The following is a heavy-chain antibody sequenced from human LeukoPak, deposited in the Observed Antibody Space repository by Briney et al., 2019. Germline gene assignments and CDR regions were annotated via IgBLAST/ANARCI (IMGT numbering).Heavy chain of an antibody. Sequence: ASVRVSFTASGYTFTVYGISWGRQAPGQGGGWMGWISAYNGNTNYAQKLQGRVTITTDTSTSTAYMELRSLRSDDTAVYYCARDRGVYSGSKFDYWGQGTLVTVSS. CDR1: GYTFTVYG. CDR3: ARDRGVYSGSKFDY. D-gene: IGHD5-12*01. J-gene: IGHJ4*02. CDR2: ISAYNGNT. V-gene: IGHV1-18*01.